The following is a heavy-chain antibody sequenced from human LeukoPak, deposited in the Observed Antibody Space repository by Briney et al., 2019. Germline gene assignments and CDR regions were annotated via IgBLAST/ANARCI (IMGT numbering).Heavy chain of an antibody. CDR1: GFTFSSYA. CDR2: ISSSGRTI. Sequence: GGSLRLSCAASGFTFSSYAMSWVRQPPGKGLEWISYISSSGRTIYYADSVKGRFTISRDNAKNSLYLQMNSLRAEDTAVYYCAKPIGSWELHPPHDYWGQGTLVTVSS. CDR3: AKPIGSWELHPPHDY. D-gene: IGHD1-26*01. V-gene: IGHV3-48*04. J-gene: IGHJ4*02.